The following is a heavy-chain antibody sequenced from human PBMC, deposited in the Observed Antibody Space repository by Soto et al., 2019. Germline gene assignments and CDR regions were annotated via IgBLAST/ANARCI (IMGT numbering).Heavy chain of an antibody. CDR2: IDPSDSYT. V-gene: IGHV5-10-1*01. CDR1: GYSFTSYW. CDR3: ARHEESGWGVIIRHNWFDP. D-gene: IGHD3-10*01. J-gene: IGHJ5*02. Sequence: GESLKISCKGSGYSFTSYWISWVRQMPGKGLEWMGRIDPSDSYTNYSPSFQGHVTISADKSISTAYLQWSSLKASDTAMYYCARHEESGWGVIIRHNWFDPWGQGTLVTVSS.